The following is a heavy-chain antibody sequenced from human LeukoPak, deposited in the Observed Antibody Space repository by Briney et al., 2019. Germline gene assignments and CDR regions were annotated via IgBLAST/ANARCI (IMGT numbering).Heavy chain of an antibody. CDR3: ARGPSSSLNDAFDI. J-gene: IGHJ3*02. V-gene: IGHV3-53*01. Sequence: GGSLRLSCAASGFTVSSNYMSWVRQAPGKGLEWVSVIYSGGSTYYADSVKGRFTISRDNSKNTLYLQMNSLRAEDTAVYYCARGPSSSLNDAFDIWGQGTMVTVSS. CDR1: GFTVSSNY. D-gene: IGHD6-13*01. CDR2: IYSGGST.